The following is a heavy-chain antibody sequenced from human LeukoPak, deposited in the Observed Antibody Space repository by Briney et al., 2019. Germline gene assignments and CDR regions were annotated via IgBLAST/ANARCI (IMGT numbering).Heavy chain of an antibody. D-gene: IGHD3-16*01. CDR3: ARHMAWGYYYMDV. J-gene: IGHJ6*03. CDR2: IKSDGNTT. V-gene: IGHV3-74*01. CDR1: GFTSSHSW. Sequence: WGSLRLSCTASGFTSSHSWIHWVRQAPGEGRVGVSGIKSDGNTTGYADSVKGRFTISTDNAKNTLYLQMDSLRAEDTAVYYCARHMAWGYYYMDVWGKGTTVTVSS.